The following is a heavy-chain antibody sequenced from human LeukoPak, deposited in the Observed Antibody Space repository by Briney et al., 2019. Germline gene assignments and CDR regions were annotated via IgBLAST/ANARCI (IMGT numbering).Heavy chain of an antibody. J-gene: IGHJ4*02. CDR1: GFTFNNYG. D-gene: IGHD4-17*01. Sequence: GGSLRLSCAASGFTFNNYGMHWARPAPGKGLEWVAFIRYDGSNKYYAESVKGRFAISRDDSKNTLYLQMKSLRAEDTAVYYCAKPMTTVTPFDYWGQGTLVTVSS. V-gene: IGHV3-30*02. CDR2: IRYDGSNK. CDR3: AKPMTTVTPFDY.